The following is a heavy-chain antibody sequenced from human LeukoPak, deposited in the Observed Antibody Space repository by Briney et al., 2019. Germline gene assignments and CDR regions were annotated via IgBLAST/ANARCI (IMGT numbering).Heavy chain of an antibody. CDR3: AKSVEGGNSPFDY. CDR2: IYYSGTT. J-gene: IGHJ4*02. CDR1: GYSITSTNW. V-gene: IGHV4-28*01. Sequence: SETLSLTCTLSGYSITSTNWWGWIRQPPGKGLDCIGYIYYSGTTHYDPSLKSRVTMSVDASKNQFSLKLSSVTAVDTAIYYCAKSVEGGNSPFDYWGQGTLVTVSS. D-gene: IGHD4-23*01.